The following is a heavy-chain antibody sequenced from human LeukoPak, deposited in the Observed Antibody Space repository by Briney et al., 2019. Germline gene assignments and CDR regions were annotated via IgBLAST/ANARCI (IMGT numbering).Heavy chain of an antibody. CDR2: ISSSGSTT. V-gene: IGHV3-48*03. D-gene: IGHD6-19*01. CDR1: GFTFSSYE. J-gene: IGHJ4*02. CDR3: ARRSSGYYFDY. Sequence: GGSLRLSCAASGFTFSSYEMNWVRQAPGKGLEWVSYISSSGSTTYYADSVKSRFTISRDNAKNSLYLQINSLRAEDTAVYYCARRSSGYYFDYWGQGTLVTVSS.